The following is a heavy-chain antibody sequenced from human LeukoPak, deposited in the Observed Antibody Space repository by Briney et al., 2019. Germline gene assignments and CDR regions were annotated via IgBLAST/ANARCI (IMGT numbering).Heavy chain of an antibody. CDR2: IWYDGSNK. CDR3: VRWRSGKVMDV. D-gene: IGHD3-3*01. Sequence: GGSLRLSCAASGLTFSSHGMQWVRQAPGKGLEWVAVIWYDGSNKYYADSVKGRFTISRDNSKNMLYVEMNSLRAEDTAVYYCVRWRSGKVMDVGGKGTTVTVSP. J-gene: IGHJ6*04. V-gene: IGHV3-33*01. CDR1: GLTFSSHG.